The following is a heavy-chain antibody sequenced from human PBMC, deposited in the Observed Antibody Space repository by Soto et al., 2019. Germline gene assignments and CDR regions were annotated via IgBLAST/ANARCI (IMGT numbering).Heavy chain of an antibody. J-gene: IGHJ4*02. CDR2: IYYSGST. CDR3: ARHAEEPPVYSSGWGLGY. V-gene: IGHV4-39*01. D-gene: IGHD6-19*01. CDR1: GGSISSSSYY. Sequence: QLQLQESGPGLVKPSETLSLTCTVSGGSISSSSYYWGWIRQPPGKGLEWIGSIYYSGSTYYNPSLKSQVTISVDTSKNQFSLKLSSVTAADTAVYYCARHAEEPPVYSSGWGLGYWGQGTLVTVSS.